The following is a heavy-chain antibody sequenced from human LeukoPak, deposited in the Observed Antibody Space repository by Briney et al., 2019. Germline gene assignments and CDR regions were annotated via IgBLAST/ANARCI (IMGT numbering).Heavy chain of an antibody. Sequence: GGSLRLSCAASGFTFSNAWMSWVRQAPGKGLEWVSSISSSSSYIYYADSVKGRFTISRDNAKNSLYLQMNSLRAEDTAVYYCARDRGRPTSSSFDYWGQGTLVTVSS. CDR1: GFTFSNAW. J-gene: IGHJ4*02. V-gene: IGHV3-21*01. CDR2: ISSSSSYI. CDR3: ARDRGRPTSSSFDY. D-gene: IGHD6-6*01.